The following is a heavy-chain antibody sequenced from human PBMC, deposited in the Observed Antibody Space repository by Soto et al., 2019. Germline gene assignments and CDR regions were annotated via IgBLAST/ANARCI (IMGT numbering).Heavy chain of an antibody. CDR3: ARISPQAGIAVAGYFDY. V-gene: IGHV2-70*01. Sequence: SGPTLVNPTQTLTLTCTFSGFSLSTSGMCVSWIRQPPGKALEWLALIDWDDDKYYSTSLKTRLTISKDTSKNQVVLTMTNMDPVDTATYYCARISPQAGIAVAGYFDYWGQGTLVTVSS. J-gene: IGHJ4*02. D-gene: IGHD6-19*01. CDR1: GFSLSTSGMC. CDR2: IDWDDDK.